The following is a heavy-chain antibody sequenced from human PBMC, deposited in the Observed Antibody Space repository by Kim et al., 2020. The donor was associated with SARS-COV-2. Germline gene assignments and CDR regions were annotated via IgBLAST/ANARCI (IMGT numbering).Heavy chain of an antibody. CDR1: GFTFSSYG. J-gene: IGHJ4*02. CDR3: AKDRPTGYFDY. V-gene: IGHV3-30*18. D-gene: IGHD4-17*01. CDR2: ISYDGSNK. Sequence: GGSLRLSCAASGFTFSSYGMHWVRQAPGKGLEWVAVISYDGSNKYYADSVKGRFTISRDNSKNRLYLQMNSLRAEDTAVYYCAKDRPTGYFDYWGQGTLVTVSS.